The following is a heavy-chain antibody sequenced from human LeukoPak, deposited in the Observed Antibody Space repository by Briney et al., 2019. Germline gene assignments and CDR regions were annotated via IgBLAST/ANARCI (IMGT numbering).Heavy chain of an antibody. CDR2: IYYSGST. Sequence: SETLSLTCTVSGGSISYYYWSWIRQRPGKGLEWIGYIYYSGSTNYNPSLKSRVTISVDTSTNQFSLKLTSVTAADTAVYYCARRVISSWYVDYWGQGTLVTVSS. CDR1: GGSISYYY. D-gene: IGHD6-13*01. J-gene: IGHJ4*02. CDR3: ARRVISSWYVDY. V-gene: IGHV4-59*08.